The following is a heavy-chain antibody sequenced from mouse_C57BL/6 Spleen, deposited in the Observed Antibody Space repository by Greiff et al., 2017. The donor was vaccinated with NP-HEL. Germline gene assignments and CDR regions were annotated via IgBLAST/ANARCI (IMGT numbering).Heavy chain of an antibody. CDR3: ARDGYYLGDY. CDR1: GFTFSDYG. CDR2: ISSGSSTI. Sequence: EVKLVESGGGLVKPGGSLKLSCAASGFTFSDYGMHWVRQAPEKGLEWVAYISSGSSTIYYADTVKGPFPFSRDNAKNTLFLQMTSLRSEDTAMYYCARDGYYLGDYWGQGTSVTVSS. J-gene: IGHJ4*01. D-gene: IGHD2-3*01. V-gene: IGHV5-17*01.